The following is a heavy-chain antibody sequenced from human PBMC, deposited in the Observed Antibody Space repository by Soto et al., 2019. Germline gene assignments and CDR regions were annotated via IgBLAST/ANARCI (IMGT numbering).Heavy chain of an antibody. CDR1: GGTMSSYA. V-gene: IGHV1-69*13. D-gene: IGHD2-2*01. CDR2: IIPIFGTA. J-gene: IGHJ6*02. Sequence: SVKVYCKASGGTMSSYAVSWVRQAPGQGLEWMGGIIPIFGTANYAQKFQGRVTITADESTSTAYMELSSLRSEDTAVYYCARAQRAAIYYSSGMDVSGQGTTVTVSS. CDR3: ARAQRAAIYYSSGMDV.